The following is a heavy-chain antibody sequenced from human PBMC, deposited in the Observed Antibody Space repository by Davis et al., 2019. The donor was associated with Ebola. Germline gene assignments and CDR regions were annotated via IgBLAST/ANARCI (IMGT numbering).Heavy chain of an antibody. CDR3: ATTQWLREFDN. CDR1: GFTFSSYW. V-gene: IGHV3-7*03. Sequence: PGGSLRLSCAASGFTFSSYWMSWVRQAPGKGLEWVANIKQDGSEKYYVDSVKGRFTISRDNAKNSLYLQMNSLRAEDTAVYYCATTQWLREFDNWGQGTLVTVSS. J-gene: IGHJ4*02. CDR2: IKQDGSEK. D-gene: IGHD6-19*01.